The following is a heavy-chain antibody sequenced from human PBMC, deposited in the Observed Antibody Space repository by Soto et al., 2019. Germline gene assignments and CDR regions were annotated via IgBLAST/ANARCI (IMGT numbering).Heavy chain of an antibody. CDR3: ARDDYCSSTSCSPF. Sequence: QVQLVESGGGVVQPGRSLRLSCAASGFTFSSYGMHWVRQAPGKGLEWVAVIWYDGSNKYYADSVKGRFTISRDNSKNTLYLQMNSRRAEDTAVYYCARDDYCSSTSCSPFWGQGTLVTVSS. J-gene: IGHJ4*02. CDR1: GFTFSSYG. D-gene: IGHD2-2*01. V-gene: IGHV3-33*01. CDR2: IWYDGSNK.